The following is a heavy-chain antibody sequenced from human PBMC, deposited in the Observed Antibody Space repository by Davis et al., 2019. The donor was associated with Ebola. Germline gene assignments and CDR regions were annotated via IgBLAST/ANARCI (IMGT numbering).Heavy chain of an antibody. D-gene: IGHD3-3*01. J-gene: IGHJ5*02. CDR1: GGFFSGYY. CDR2: INHSGST. CDR3: ARQSYDFWSGYPNWFDP. Sequence: PSETLSLTCAVYGGFFSGYYWSWIRQPPGKGLEWIGEINHSGSTNYNPSLKSRVTISVDTSKNQFSLKLSSVTAADTAVYYCARQSYDFWSGYPNWFDPWGQGTLVTVSS. V-gene: IGHV4-34*01.